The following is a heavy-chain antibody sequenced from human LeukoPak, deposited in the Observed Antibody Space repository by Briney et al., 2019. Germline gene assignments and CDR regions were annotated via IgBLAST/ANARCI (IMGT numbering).Heavy chain of an antibody. J-gene: IGHJ4*02. Sequence: HAGGSLRLSCAASGFTFSTYWMTWVRQAPGKGLVWVANIKKDGSEKYYVDSVRGRFTISRDNAKNSLYLQMNSLRAEDTAMYYCAREMGWNYGDYWGQGTLVTVSS. CDR3: AREMGWNYGDY. CDR1: GFTFSTYW. V-gene: IGHV3-7*05. CDR2: IKKDGSEK. D-gene: IGHD1-7*01.